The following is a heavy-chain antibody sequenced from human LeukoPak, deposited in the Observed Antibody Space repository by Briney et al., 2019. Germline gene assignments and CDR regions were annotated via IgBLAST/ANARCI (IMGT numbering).Heavy chain of an antibody. V-gene: IGHV3-74*01. D-gene: IGHD3-9*01. CDR1: GFTFSSYW. CDR2: INSDGSST. J-gene: IGHJ3*02. CDR3: ARENYDILTGYDDAFDI. Sequence: GGSLRLSCAASGFTFSSYWMHWVRHAPGKGLVWVSRINSDGSSTSYADSVKGRFTISRDNAKNTLYLQMNSLRAEDTAVYYCARENYDILTGYDDAFDIWGQGTMVTVSS.